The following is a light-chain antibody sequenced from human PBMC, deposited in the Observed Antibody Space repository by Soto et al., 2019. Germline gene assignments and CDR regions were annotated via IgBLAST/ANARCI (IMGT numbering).Light chain of an antibody. CDR2: DAS. CDR3: QHRYGFT. V-gene: IGKV3-11*01. Sequence: DIVLTQSPATLSLSPGERATLSCRASQSFNSYLAWYQQKPGQAPRLLIHDASHRATGVPARFSGSGSGPDFTLTISSLEPADFAVYYCQHRYGFTFGPGTKVDIK. J-gene: IGKJ3*01. CDR1: QSFNSY.